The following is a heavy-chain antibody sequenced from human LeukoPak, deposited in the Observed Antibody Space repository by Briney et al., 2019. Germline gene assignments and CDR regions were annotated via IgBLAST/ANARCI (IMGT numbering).Heavy chain of an antibody. CDR3: AKDLPNHRPTAYDFWSGYSYYYYYGMDV. Sequence: GGSLRLSCVVSGFTLSNSWMSWVRQAPGKGLEWVSTISGSGSSTYYVDSVKGRFTISRDNSKNTLYLQMNSLRAEDTAVYYCAKDLPNHRPTAYDFWSGYSYYYYYGMDVWGQGTTVTVSS. D-gene: IGHD3-3*01. CDR1: GFTLSNSW. J-gene: IGHJ6*02. V-gene: IGHV3-23*01. CDR2: ISGSGSST.